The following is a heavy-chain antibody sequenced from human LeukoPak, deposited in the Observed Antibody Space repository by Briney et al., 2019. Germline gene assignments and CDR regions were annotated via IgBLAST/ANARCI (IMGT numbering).Heavy chain of an antibody. Sequence: GGSLRLSCATSGFTVSSNYMNWVRQAPGKGLEWVSVIYSGGSTHYADSVKGRFTISRDNSKNTLYLQMNSLRAEDTAVYYCARDSRRGYDSSGCNFDSWGQGTLVTVSS. J-gene: IGHJ4*02. V-gene: IGHV3-66*01. D-gene: IGHD3-22*01. CDR2: IYSGGST. CDR3: ARDSRRGYDSSGCNFDS. CDR1: GFTVSSNY.